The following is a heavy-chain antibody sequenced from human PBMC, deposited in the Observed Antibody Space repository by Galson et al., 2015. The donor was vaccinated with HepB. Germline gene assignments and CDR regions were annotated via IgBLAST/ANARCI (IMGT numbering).Heavy chain of an antibody. CDR1: GYTYRSYA. CDR3: ARDGPPYRVLDY. CDR2: INAGNGNT. Sequence: SVKVSCKASGYTYRSYAIHWVRQAPGQRLEWMGWINAGNGNTKYSQKFQGKVTISRDTSASTAYMELCSLRADDTAVYYCARDGPPYRVLDYWGQGTLVIVSS. J-gene: IGHJ4*02. V-gene: IGHV1-3*01.